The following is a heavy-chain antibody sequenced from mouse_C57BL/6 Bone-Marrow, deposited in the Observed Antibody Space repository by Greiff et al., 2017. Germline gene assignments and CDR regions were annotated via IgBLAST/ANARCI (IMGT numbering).Heavy chain of an antibody. CDR3: ARNNYYGSSYPYYAKGY. J-gene: IGHJ4*01. D-gene: IGHD1-1*01. V-gene: IGHV5-6*01. CDR1: GFTFSSYG. CDR2: ISSGGSYT. Sequence: EVQLVESGGDLVKPGGSLKLSCAASGFTFSSYGMSWVRQTPDKRLEWVATISSGGSYTYYPDSVKGRFTISRDNAKNTLYLQMSSLKSEDTDMYYCARNNYYGSSYPYYAKGYWGQGTSVTVSS.